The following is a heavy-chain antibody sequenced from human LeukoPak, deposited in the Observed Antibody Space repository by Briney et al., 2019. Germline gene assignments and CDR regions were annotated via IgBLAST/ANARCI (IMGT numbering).Heavy chain of an antibody. CDR3: AKKRCSGGSCQDDY. J-gene: IGHJ4*02. D-gene: IGHD2-15*01. V-gene: IGHV3-23*01. Sequence: GGSLRLSCAASGFTFTSCAMSWVRQAPGKGLEWVSAISGSGGSTYYADSVKGRFTISRDNSKNTLYLQMNSLRAEDTAVYYCAKKRCSGGSCQDDYWGQGTLVTVSS. CDR1: GFTFTSCA. CDR2: ISGSGGST.